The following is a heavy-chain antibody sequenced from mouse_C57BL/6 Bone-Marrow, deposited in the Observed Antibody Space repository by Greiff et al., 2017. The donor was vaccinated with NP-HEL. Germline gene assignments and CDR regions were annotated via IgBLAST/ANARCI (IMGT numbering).Heavy chain of an antibody. CDR1: GYTFTDYY. CDR3: ARGDSNYDY. Sequence: VQLQQPGAELVRPGTSVKLSCKASGYTFTDYYINWVKQRPGQGLEWIARIYPGSGNTYYTEKFKGKATLTAEKSSSPAYMQLSSLTSEDSAVYFCARGDSNYDYWGQGTTLTVSS. V-gene: IGHV1-76*01. J-gene: IGHJ2*01. D-gene: IGHD2-5*01. CDR2: IYPGSGNT.